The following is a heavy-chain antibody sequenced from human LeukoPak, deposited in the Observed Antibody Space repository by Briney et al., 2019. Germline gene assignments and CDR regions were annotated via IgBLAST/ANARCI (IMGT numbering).Heavy chain of an antibody. Sequence: PSETLSLTCAVYGGSFSGYYWSWIRQPPGKGLEWIGEINHSGSTNYNPSLKSRVTISVDTSKNQFSLKLSSVTAADTAVYYCARDYYDSSGYSRRLDYWGQGTLVTVSS. CDR2: INHSGST. CDR3: ARDYYDSSGYSRRLDY. D-gene: IGHD3-22*01. V-gene: IGHV4-34*01. CDR1: GGSFSGYY. J-gene: IGHJ4*02.